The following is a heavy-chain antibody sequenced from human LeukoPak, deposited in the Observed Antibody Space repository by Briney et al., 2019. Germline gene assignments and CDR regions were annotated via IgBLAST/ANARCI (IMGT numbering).Heavy chain of an antibody. Sequence: GASVKVSCKASGYTFTSHYMHWVRQAPGQGLEWMGIINPSGGSTSYAQKFQGRVTMTRDTSTSTVYMELSSLRSEDTAVYYCARAGGSDSSGYYKDYWGQGTLVTVSS. CDR1: GYTFTSHY. D-gene: IGHD3-22*01. J-gene: IGHJ4*02. V-gene: IGHV1-46*01. CDR3: ARAGGSDSSGYYKDY. CDR2: INPSGGST.